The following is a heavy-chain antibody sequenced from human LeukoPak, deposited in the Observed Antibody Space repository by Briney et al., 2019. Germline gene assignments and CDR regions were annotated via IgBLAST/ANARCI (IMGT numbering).Heavy chain of an antibody. J-gene: IGHJ4*02. D-gene: IGHD6-19*01. CDR2: ISYDGSNK. V-gene: IGHV3-30*18. CDR1: GFTFSSYG. Sequence: GGSLRLSCAASGFTFSSYGMHWVRQAPGKGLEWVAVISYDGSNKYYADSVKGRFTISRDNSKNTLYLQMNSLRAEDTAVYYCAKGIMAVAGRKAPGFDYWGQETLVTVSS. CDR3: AKGIMAVAGRKAPGFDY.